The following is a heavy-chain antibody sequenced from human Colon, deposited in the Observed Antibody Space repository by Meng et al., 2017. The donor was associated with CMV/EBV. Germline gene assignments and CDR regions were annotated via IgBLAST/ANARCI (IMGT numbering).Heavy chain of an antibody. CDR1: GGSFSGYY. Sequence: SETLSLTCAVYGGSFSGYYWSWIRQPPGKGLEWIGEINHSGSSNYNPSLKSRVTISVDTSKNQFSLKLSSVTAADTAVYYCARGAPRPAATQEPISRYLNRVWAYPSDLRSAFDIWGQGTMVTVSS. J-gene: IGHJ3*02. CDR2: INHSGSS. CDR3: ARGAPRPAATQEPISRYLNRVWAYPSDLRSAFDI. V-gene: IGHV4-34*01. D-gene: IGHD2-2*01.